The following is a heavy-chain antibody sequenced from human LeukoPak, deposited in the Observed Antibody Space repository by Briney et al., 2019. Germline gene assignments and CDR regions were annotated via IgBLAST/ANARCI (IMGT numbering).Heavy chain of an antibody. D-gene: IGHD3-16*01. Sequence: ASVKVSCKASGYTFTSYDINWVRQATGQGLEWMGWMNPNSSNTGYAQKFQGRVTMTRNTSISTAYMELSSLRSEDTAVYYCARRVTRRGIGYYGMDVWGQGTTVTVSS. J-gene: IGHJ6*02. CDR1: GYTFTSYD. CDR3: ARRVTRRGIGYYGMDV. CDR2: MNPNSSNT. V-gene: IGHV1-8*01.